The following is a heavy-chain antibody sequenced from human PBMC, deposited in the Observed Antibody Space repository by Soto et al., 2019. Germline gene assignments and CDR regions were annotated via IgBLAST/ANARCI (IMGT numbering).Heavy chain of an antibody. J-gene: IGHJ4*02. CDR3: AREEDRVAMPSGY. D-gene: IGHD2-2*01. Sequence: QVPLQESGPGLVKPSETLSLTCTVSGGSISSYYWSWIRQPPGKGLEWIGYIYYSGSTNYNPSLKSRVTISVATPKNQFSLTLSSVTAADTAGYSCAREEDRVAMPSGYWGQGTLVTVSS. V-gene: IGHV4-59*01. CDR2: IYYSGST. CDR1: GGSISSYY.